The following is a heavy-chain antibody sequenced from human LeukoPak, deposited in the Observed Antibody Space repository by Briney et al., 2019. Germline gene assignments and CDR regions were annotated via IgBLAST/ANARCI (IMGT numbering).Heavy chain of an antibody. CDR3: ARAYSSSFHAPLRY. D-gene: IGHD6-6*01. Sequence: ASVKVSCKASGYTFTGYYMHWVRQAPGQGLEWMGWINPNTGDTDYVQNFQGRVTMTRDTSISTAYMKLSRLRSDDTAVYYCARAYSSSFHAPLRYWGQGTLVTVSS. CDR2: INPNTGDT. V-gene: IGHV1-2*02. J-gene: IGHJ4*02. CDR1: GYTFTGYY.